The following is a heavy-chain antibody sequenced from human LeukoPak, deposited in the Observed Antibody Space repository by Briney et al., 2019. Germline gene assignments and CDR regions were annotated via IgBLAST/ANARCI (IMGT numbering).Heavy chain of an antibody. CDR3: ARDQTLVAIGASGY. J-gene: IGHJ4*02. V-gene: IGHV3-7*01. Sequence: GGSLRLSCVASGLKFSGYWMTWVRHTPGKGLEWVANIKQDGDDKYYAESVRGRFTISRDNVRNSLYLQMNSLRAEDTGIYYCARDQTLVAIGASGYWGQGTLVTVSS. CDR2: IKQDGDDK. CDR1: GLKFSGYW. D-gene: IGHD2/OR15-2a*01.